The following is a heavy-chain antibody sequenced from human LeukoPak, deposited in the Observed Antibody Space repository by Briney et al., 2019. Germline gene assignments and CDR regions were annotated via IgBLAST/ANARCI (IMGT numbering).Heavy chain of an antibody. CDR1: GGSIRSYF. Sequence: SETLSLTCTVSGGSIRSYFWGWIRQPPGKGLEWIGSIYHSGSTYYNPSLKSRVTISVDTSKNQFSLKLSSVTAADTAVYYCAKDQIHWGYDSSGYYLDYWGQGTLVTVSS. D-gene: IGHD3-22*01. J-gene: IGHJ4*02. CDR2: IYHSGST. CDR3: AKDQIHWGYDSSGYYLDY. V-gene: IGHV4-38-2*02.